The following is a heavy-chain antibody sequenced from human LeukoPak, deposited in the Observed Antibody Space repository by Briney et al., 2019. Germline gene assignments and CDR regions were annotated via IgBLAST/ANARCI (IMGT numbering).Heavy chain of an antibody. CDR1: GGSISSSSYY. CDR3: ARREGTWWRDGDWGWYFDL. D-gene: IGHD2-21*02. V-gene: IGHV4-39*07. CDR2: IYYSGST. J-gene: IGHJ2*01. Sequence: TSETLSLTCTVSGGSISSSSYYWGWIRQPPGKGLEWIGSIYYSGSTYYNPSLKSRVTISVDTSKNQFSLKLSSVTAADTAVYYCARREGTWWRDGDWGWYFDLWGRGTLVTVSS.